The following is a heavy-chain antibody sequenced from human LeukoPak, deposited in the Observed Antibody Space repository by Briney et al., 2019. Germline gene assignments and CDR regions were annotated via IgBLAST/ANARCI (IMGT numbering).Heavy chain of an antibody. D-gene: IGHD3-22*01. CDR1: GFTFTNYW. Sequence: GGSLRLSCAASGFTFTNYWMHWVRQAPGKGLVWVSRINSDGSSTSYADSVKGRFTISRDNAKNTLYLQMNSLRAEDTAVYYCARDHYYDSSGYYLFYWGQGTLVTVSS. CDR2: INSDGSST. J-gene: IGHJ4*02. CDR3: ARDHYYDSSGYYLFY. V-gene: IGHV3-74*01.